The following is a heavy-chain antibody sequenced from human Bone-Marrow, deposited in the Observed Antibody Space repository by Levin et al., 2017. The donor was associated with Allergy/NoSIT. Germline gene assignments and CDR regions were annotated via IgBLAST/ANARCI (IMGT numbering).Heavy chain of an antibody. CDR3: AKEDSAMVGAFDI. J-gene: IGHJ3*02. V-gene: IGHV3-23*01. CDR2: ISGSGGST. Sequence: PGGSLRLSCAASGFMFSSYAMSWVRQAPGKGLEWVSGISGSGGSTYYVDSVKGRFTISRDNSKNTLYLQLNSLRAEDTALYYCAKEDSAMVGAFDIWGQGTMVTVSS. CDR1: GFMFSSYA. D-gene: IGHD5-18*01.